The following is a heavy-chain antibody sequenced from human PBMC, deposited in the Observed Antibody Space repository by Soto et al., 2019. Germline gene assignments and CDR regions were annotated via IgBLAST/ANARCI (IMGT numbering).Heavy chain of an antibody. CDR3: ARGYVVVKADSWLDT. CDR1: LYTFTIYY. J-gene: IGHJ5*02. V-gene: IGHV1-46*01. D-gene: IGHD2-2*01. CDR2: INPSGGST. Sequence: ASVXVSFKSSLYTFTIYYMHFLRQAPGQGLEWMGIINPSGGSTSYAQKFQGRVTMTRDTSTSTVYMELSSLRSEDTAVYYCARGYVVVKADSWLDTWGQGTLVKVYS.